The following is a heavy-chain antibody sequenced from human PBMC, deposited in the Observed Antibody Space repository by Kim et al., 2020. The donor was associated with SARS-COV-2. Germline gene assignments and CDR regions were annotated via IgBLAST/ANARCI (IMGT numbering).Heavy chain of an antibody. J-gene: IGHJ6*02. CDR3: ASDCVADLLCDV. V-gene: IGHV3-74*01. Sequence: GGSLRLSCTASGFTFGDYGMRWVRQVPGKGLVWVARISSDSRRTHYAYSVNVRFTITIDSAKNTRYVHINMLTVNNAAMSVCASDCVADLLCDVWVQRTT. D-gene: IGHD2-8*02. CDR1: GFTFGDYG. CDR2: ISSDSRRT.